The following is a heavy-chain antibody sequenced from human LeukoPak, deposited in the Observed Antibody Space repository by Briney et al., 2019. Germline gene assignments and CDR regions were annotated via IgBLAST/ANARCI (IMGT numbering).Heavy chain of an antibody. CDR2: IYSGGDT. V-gene: IGHV3-66*01. J-gene: IGHJ4*02. D-gene: IGHD4-17*01. Sequence: GGSLRLSCAASGFTVSSKYMSWVRQAPGKGLEWVSVIYSGGDTFYADSVKGRFTISRDNSKNTLYLQMNSLRAEDTALYYCARGIVDYGDYGLDYWGQGTLVTVSS. CDR1: GFTVSSKY. CDR3: ARGIVDYGDYGLDY.